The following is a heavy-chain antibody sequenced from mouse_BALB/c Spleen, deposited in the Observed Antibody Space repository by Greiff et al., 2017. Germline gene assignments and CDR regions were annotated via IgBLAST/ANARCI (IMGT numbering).Heavy chain of an antibody. Sequence: QVQLKESGAELAKPGASVKMSCKASGYTFTSYWMHWVKQRPGQGLEWIGYINPSTGYTEYNQKFKDKATLTADKSSSTAYMQLSSLTSEDSAVYYCARCYYGSSWYFDVWGAGTTVTVSS. CDR3: ARCYYGSSWYFDV. CDR1: GYTFTSYW. D-gene: IGHD1-1*01. J-gene: IGHJ1*01. V-gene: IGHV1-7*01. CDR2: INPSTGYT.